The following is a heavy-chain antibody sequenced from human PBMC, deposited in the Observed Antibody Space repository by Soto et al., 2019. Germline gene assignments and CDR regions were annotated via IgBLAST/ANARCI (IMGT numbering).Heavy chain of an antibody. V-gene: IGHV1-24*01. CDR3: ATYELFGVVINNWFDP. J-gene: IGHJ5*02. D-gene: IGHD3-3*01. Sequence: ASVKVSCKVSGYTLTELSMHWVRQAPGKGLEWMGGFDPEDGETIYAQKFQGRVTMTEDTSTDTAYMELSSLRSEDTAVYYCATYELFGVVINNWFDPWGQGTLVTVSS. CDR2: FDPEDGET. CDR1: GYTLTELS.